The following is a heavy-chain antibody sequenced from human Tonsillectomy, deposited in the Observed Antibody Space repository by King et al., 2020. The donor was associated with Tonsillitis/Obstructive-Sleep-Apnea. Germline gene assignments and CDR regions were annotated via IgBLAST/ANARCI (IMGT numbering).Heavy chain of an antibody. Sequence: VQLVESGGGVVQPGRSLRLSCAASGFTFSRYAMHWVRQAPGKGLEWVAVIAYDASTKYYADSVKGRFTISRDNSKNTLYLQVNSLRSEDTAVYFCAREAGDYDPYFDYWGQGTLVTVSS. CDR1: GFTFSRYA. CDR2: IAYDASTK. CDR3: AREAGDYDPYFDY. D-gene: IGHD4-17*01. V-gene: IGHV3-30*04. J-gene: IGHJ4*02.